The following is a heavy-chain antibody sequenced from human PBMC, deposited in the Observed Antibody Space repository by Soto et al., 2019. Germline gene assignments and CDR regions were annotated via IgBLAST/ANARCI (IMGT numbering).Heavy chain of an antibody. D-gene: IGHD6-19*01. Sequence: SETLSLTCAVYGGSFSGYYWSWIRQPPGKGLEWIGEINHSGSTNYNPSLKSRVTISVDTSKNQFSLKLSSVTAADTAVYYCARGREYSSGWYTDYYYYYGMDVWGQGTTVTVSS. CDR3: ARGREYSSGWYTDYYYYYGMDV. V-gene: IGHV4-34*01. J-gene: IGHJ6*02. CDR2: INHSGST. CDR1: GGSFSGYY.